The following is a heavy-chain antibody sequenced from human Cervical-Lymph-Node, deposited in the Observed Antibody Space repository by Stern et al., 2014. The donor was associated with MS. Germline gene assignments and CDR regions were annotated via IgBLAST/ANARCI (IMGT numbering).Heavy chain of an antibody. V-gene: IGHV1-2*06. CDR2: INPNSGVA. CDR3: ARGRVVPSAIADLDY. Sequence: QVQLVESGADVKKPGASVKVSCKASGYTFTGYYMHWVRQAPGQGLEYMGRINPNSGVADYAQNFQGRVTLTRDASISTAYMELSSLISDDTSVYFCARGRVVPSAIADLDYWGQEPWSPSPQ. CDR1: GYTFTGYY. J-gene: IGHJ4*01. D-gene: IGHD2-2*01.